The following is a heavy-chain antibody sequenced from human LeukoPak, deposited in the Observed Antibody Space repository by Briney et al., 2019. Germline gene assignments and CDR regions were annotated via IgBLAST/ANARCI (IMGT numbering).Heavy chain of an antibody. D-gene: IGHD3-3*01. CDR2: IYYSGST. CDR3: AREGNDFWSGYYGPFDP. Sequence: PSETLSLTCTVSGGSISSHYWSWIRQPPGKGLEWIGYIYYSGSTNYNPSLKSRVTISVDTSKNQFSLKLSSVTAADTAVYYCAREGNDFWSGYYGPFDPWGQGTLVTISS. CDR1: GGSISSHY. V-gene: IGHV4-59*11. J-gene: IGHJ5*02.